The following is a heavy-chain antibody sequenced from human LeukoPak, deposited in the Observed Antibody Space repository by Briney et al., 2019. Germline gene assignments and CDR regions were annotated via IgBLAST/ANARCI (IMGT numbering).Heavy chain of an antibody. CDR3: ARDYYDSSGYHYYFDY. V-gene: IGHV4-30-4*01. Sequence: SQTLSLTCTVSGGSISSGDYYWSWIRQPPGKGLEWIGYIYYSGSTYYNPSLKSRVTISVDTSKNQFSLKLSSVTAADTAVYYCARDYYDSSGYHYYFDYWGQGTLVTVSS. CDR2: IYYSGST. CDR1: GGSISSGDYY. D-gene: IGHD3-22*01. J-gene: IGHJ4*02.